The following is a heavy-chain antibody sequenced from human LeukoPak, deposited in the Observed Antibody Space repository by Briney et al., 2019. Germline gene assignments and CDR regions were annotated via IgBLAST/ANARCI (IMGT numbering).Heavy chain of an antibody. V-gene: IGHV1-18*01. CDR2: ISAYNGNT. J-gene: IGHJ6*03. Sequence: GASVKVSCXASGYTFTSYGISWVRLAPGQGLEWMGWISAYNGNTNYAQKLQGRVTMTTDTSTSTAYMELRSLRSDDTAVYYCASVDTAMAYYYYMDVWGKGTTVTVSS. D-gene: IGHD5-18*01. CDR3: ASVDTAMAYYYYMDV. CDR1: GYTFTSYG.